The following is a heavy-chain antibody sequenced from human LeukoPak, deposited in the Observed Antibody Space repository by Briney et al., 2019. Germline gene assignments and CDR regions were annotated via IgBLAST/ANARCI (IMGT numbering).Heavy chain of an antibody. V-gene: IGHV4-59*08. Sequence: SETLSFTCTVSGGSISSYYWSWIRQPPGKGLEWIGYIYYSGSTNYNPSLKSRVTISVDRSKNQFSLKLSSVTAADTAVYYCAKQLERRFDPWGQGTLVTVSS. CDR2: IYYSGST. J-gene: IGHJ5*02. CDR3: AKQLERRFDP. D-gene: IGHD1-1*01. CDR1: GGSISSYY.